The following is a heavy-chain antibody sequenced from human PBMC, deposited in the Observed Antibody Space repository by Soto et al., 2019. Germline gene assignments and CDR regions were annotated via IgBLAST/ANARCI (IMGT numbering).Heavy chain of an antibody. CDR1: GFTFSSYG. V-gene: IGHV3-30*18. Sequence: GSLRLSCAASGFTFSSYGMHWVRQAPGKGLEWVAVISYDGSNKYYADSVKGRFTISRDNSKNTLYLQMNSLRAEDTAVYYCAKDHPSRKFDYWGQGTLVTVSS. CDR2: ISYDGSNK. J-gene: IGHJ4*02. CDR3: AKDHPSRKFDY.